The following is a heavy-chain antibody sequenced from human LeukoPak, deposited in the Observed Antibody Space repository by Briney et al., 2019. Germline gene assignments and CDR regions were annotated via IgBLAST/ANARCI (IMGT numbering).Heavy chain of an antibody. Sequence: ASVKVSCKASGYTFTGYYMHWVRQAPGQGLEWMGWINPNSGGTNYAQKFQGRVTMTRDTSISTAYMELSRLRSDDTAVYYCARRPSTERAYYFDYWGQGTLVTVSS. CDR1: GYTFTGYY. CDR2: INPNSGGT. V-gene: IGHV1-2*02. D-gene: IGHD1-1*01. J-gene: IGHJ4*02. CDR3: ARRPSTERAYYFDY.